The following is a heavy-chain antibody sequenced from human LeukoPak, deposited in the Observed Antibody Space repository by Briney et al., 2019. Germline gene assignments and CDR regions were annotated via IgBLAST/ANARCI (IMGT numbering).Heavy chain of an antibody. CDR3: ARGYCSGGSCYLNAFDI. D-gene: IGHD2-15*01. J-gene: IGHJ3*02. V-gene: IGHV3-21*01. Sequence: GGSLRLSCAASGFTFSSYSMSWVRQAPGKGLEWVSSISSSSSYIFYADSVKGRFTISRDNAKNSLDLQMNSLRAEDTALYYCARGYCSGGSCYLNAFDIWGQGTMVTVSS. CDR2: ISSSSSYI. CDR1: GFTFSSYS.